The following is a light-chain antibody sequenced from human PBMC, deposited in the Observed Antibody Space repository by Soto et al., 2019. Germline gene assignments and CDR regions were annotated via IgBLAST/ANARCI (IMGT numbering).Light chain of an antibody. J-gene: IGKJ1*01. CDR2: AAS. CDR1: QSISSY. V-gene: IGKV1-39*01. CDR3: QHSYSTPLT. Sequence: DIQMTQSPSSLSASVGDRVTITCRASQSISSYLNWYQQKPGKAPKLLIYAASSLRSGVPSRFSGSGSGTDFTLNISSLQPQHFATYYCQHSYSTPLTFGKGTHEDIK.